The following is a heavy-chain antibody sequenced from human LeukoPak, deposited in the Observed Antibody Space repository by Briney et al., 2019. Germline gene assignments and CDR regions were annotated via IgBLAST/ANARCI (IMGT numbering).Heavy chain of an antibody. CDR2: IYYSGST. CDR1: GGSISSYY. D-gene: IGHD2-2*03. CDR3: PRGMDYFDY. J-gene: IGHJ4*02. V-gene: IGHV4-59*01. Sequence: KPSETLSLTCTVSGGSISSYYWSWIRQPPGKGLEWIGYIYYSGSTNYNPSLKSRVTISVDTSKNQFSLKLSSVTAADTAVYYCPRGMDYFDYWGQGTLVTVSS.